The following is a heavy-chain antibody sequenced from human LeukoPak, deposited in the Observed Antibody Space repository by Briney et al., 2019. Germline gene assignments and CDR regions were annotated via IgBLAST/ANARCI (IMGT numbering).Heavy chain of an antibody. CDR2: IFYSGST. V-gene: IGHV4-39*07. D-gene: IGHD2-21*01. J-gene: IGHJ1*01. Sequence: SETLSLTCTVSGGSISSSSHYWGWIRQPPGKGLEWIGSIFYSGSTYYNPSLRSRLTISVDTSKNQFSLKLSSVTAADTAVYYCARGQAIPGAEYFQHWGQGTLVTVSS. CDR3: ARGQAIPGAEYFQH. CDR1: GGSISSSSHY.